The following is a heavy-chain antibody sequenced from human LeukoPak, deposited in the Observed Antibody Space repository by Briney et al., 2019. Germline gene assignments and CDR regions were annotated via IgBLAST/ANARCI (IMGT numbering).Heavy chain of an antibody. CDR3: ARANYYDSSGYHKVYYYYMDV. CDR2: ISAYNGNT. CDR1: GYTFTSYG. D-gene: IGHD3-22*01. J-gene: IGHJ6*03. V-gene: IGHV1-18*01. Sequence: ASVKVSCKASGYTFTSYGISWVRQAPGQGLEWMGWISAYNGNTNYAQKLQGRVTMTTDTSTSTAYMELRSLRSDDTAVYYCARANYYDSSGYHKVYYYYMDVWGKGTTVTVSS.